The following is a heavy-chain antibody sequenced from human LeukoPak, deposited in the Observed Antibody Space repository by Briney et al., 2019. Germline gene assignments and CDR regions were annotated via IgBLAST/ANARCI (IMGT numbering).Heavy chain of an antibody. J-gene: IGHJ4*02. CDR2: INHSGST. Sequence: GSLRLSCAASGFTFGSFSMNWVRQPPGKGLEWIGEINHSGSTNYNPSLKSRVTISVDTSKNQFSLKLSSVTAADTAVYYCASGGIAVASLTFDYWGQGTLVTVSS. CDR3: ASGGIAVASLTFDY. V-gene: IGHV4-34*01. D-gene: IGHD6-19*01. CDR1: GFTFGSFS.